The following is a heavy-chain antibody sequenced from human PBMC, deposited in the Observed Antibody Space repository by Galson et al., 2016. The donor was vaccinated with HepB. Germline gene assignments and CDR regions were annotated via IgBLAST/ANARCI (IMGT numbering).Heavy chain of an antibody. V-gene: IGHV3-30*18. J-gene: IGHJ4*02. CDR2: ISYDGSNK. D-gene: IGHD5-18*01. Sequence: SLRLSCAASGFTFSSYGMHWVRQAPGKGLEWVAVISYDGSNKYYADSVKGRFTISRDNSKNTLYLQMNSLRAGDAAVYYCAKDRGGRVDTGTLDYWGQGTLVTVSS. CDR1: GFTFSSYG. CDR3: AKDRGGRVDTGTLDY.